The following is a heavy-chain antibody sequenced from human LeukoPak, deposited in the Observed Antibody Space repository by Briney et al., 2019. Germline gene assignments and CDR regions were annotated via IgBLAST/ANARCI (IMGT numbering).Heavy chain of an antibody. Sequence: SETLSLTCTVSGGSISSYYWSCIRQPPGKGLEWIGYIYYSGSTNYNPSLKSRVTISVDTSKNQFSLKLSSVTAADTAVYYCARQVKQQLVLYYYYYMDVWGKGTTVTVSS. J-gene: IGHJ6*03. CDR3: ARQVKQQLVLYYYYYMDV. CDR2: IYYSGST. D-gene: IGHD6-13*01. CDR1: GGSISSYY. V-gene: IGHV4-59*08.